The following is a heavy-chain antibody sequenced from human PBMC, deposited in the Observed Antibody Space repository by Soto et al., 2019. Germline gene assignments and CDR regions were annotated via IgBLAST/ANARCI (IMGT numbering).Heavy chain of an antibody. Sequence: QVQLVESGGGVVQPGRSLRLSCAASGFTFSSYGMHWVRQAPGKGLEWVAVISYDGSNKYYADSVKGRFTISRDNSKNTLYLQMNSLRAEDTXXXXCASHTQVNRGFDYWGQGTLVTVSS. CDR3: ASHTQVNRGFDY. D-gene: IGHD1-26*01. V-gene: IGHV3-30*03. CDR1: GFTFSSYG. CDR2: ISYDGSNK. J-gene: IGHJ4*02.